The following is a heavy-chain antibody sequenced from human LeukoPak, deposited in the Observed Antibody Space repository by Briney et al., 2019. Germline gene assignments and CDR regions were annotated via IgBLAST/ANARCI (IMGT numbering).Heavy chain of an antibody. D-gene: IGHD4-11*01. J-gene: IGHJ4*02. V-gene: IGHV3-23*01. Sequence: GGSLRLSCAASGFTFSSYAMSWVRQAPGKGLEWVSSISGGGYNTYYADSVKGRFTISRDNSKNTLYLQMNSLRAEDTAVYYCSTLTSRGLSDSWGQGTLVTVSS. CDR2: ISGGGYNT. CDR1: GFTFSSYA. CDR3: STLTSRGLSDS.